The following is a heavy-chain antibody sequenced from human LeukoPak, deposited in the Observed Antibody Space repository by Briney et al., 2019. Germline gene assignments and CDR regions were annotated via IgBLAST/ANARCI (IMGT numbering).Heavy chain of an antibody. CDR3: AALQSLDY. Sequence: AASVTVSCKVSGYTLTELSMHWVRQAPGKGLEWMGGFDPEDGETIYAQKFQGRVTMTEVTSTDTAYMELSSLRSEDTAVYYCAALQSLDYWGQGTLVTVSS. V-gene: IGHV1-24*01. CDR1: GYTLTELS. CDR2: FDPEDGET. J-gene: IGHJ4*02. D-gene: IGHD2-21*02.